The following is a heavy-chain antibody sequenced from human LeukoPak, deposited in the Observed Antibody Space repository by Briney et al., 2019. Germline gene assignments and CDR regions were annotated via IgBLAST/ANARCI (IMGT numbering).Heavy chain of an antibody. Sequence: PSEALSLTCAVYGGSFSGYYWSWIRQPPGKGLEWIGEINHSGSTNYNPSLKSRVTISVDTSKNQFSLKLSSVTAADTAVYYCARGDILTGDYWGQGTLVTVSS. CDR3: ARGDILTGDY. J-gene: IGHJ4*02. CDR1: GGSFSGYY. V-gene: IGHV4-34*01. D-gene: IGHD3-9*01. CDR2: INHSGST.